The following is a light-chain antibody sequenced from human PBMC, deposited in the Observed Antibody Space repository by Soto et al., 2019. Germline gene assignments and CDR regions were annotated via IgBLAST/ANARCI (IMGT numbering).Light chain of an antibody. J-gene: IGLJ3*02. V-gene: IGLV2-14*01. Sequence: SALTQPASVSGSPGQSITISCTGTSSDVGGYNYVSWYQQHPGKAPKVMIYEVTNRPSGISNRFSGSKSGNTASLTISGLQAEDGADYYCSSYTSSSTWVFGGGTKLTVL. CDR1: SSDVGGYNY. CDR3: SSYTSSSTWV. CDR2: EVT.